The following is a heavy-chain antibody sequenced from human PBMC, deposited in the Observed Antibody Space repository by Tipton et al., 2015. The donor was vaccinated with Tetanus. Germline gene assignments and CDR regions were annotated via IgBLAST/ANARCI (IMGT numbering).Heavy chain of an antibody. D-gene: IGHD1-14*01. CDR1: GGSISSSKL. V-gene: IGHV4-4*02. CDR2: IYYSGST. J-gene: IGHJ4*02. Sequence: PGLVKPSGTLSLTCAVSGGSISSSKLWSWVRQPPGKGLEWIGYIYYSGSTNYNPSLKSRVTISVDTSKNQFSLKLSSVTAADTAVYYCARGTGDYWGQGTLVTVSS. CDR3: ARGTGDY.